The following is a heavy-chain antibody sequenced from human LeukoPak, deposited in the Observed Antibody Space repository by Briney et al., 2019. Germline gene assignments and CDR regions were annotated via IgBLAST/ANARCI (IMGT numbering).Heavy chain of an antibody. CDR2: INPSGGST. Sequence: ASVKVSCKASGYTFTGYYMHWVRQAPGQGLEWMGLINPSGGSTRYAQKFQGRVTMTRNTSISTAYMELSSLRAEDTAVYYCARDLIQLWLRGFIGYWGQGTLVTVSS. V-gene: IGHV1-46*01. CDR1: GYTFTGYY. J-gene: IGHJ4*02. D-gene: IGHD5-18*01. CDR3: ARDLIQLWLRGFIGY.